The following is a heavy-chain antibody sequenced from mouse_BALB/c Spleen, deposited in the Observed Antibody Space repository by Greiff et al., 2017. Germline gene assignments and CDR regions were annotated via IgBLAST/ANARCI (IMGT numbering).Heavy chain of an antibody. CDR3: ARWGITTATDWYFDV. V-gene: IGHV1S81*02. J-gene: IGHJ1*01. CDR1: GYTFTSYW. Sequence: VQLQQPGAELVKPGASVKLSCKASGYTFTSYWMHWVKQRPGQGLEWIGEINPSNGRTNYNEKFKSKATLTVDKSSSTAYMQLSSLTSEDSAVYYCARWGITTATDWYFDVWGAGTTVTVSS. CDR2: INPSNGRT. D-gene: IGHD1-2*01.